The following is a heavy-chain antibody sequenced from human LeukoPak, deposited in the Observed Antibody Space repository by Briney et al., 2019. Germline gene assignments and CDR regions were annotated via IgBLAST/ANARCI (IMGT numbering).Heavy chain of an antibody. Sequence: ASVTVSLMSSVYTLTGYYMHWVRPPPAQGLAWMGWINPNRGDTNYAEKFEGRVTMTRNTSSSTAYMELSRLRSDDTAVYYCVREGRAAAGIQQWGQGTLVTVSS. CDR2: INPNRGDT. CDR1: VYTLTGYY. CDR3: VREGRAAAGIQQ. D-gene: IGHD6-13*01. V-gene: IGHV1-2*02. J-gene: IGHJ1*01.